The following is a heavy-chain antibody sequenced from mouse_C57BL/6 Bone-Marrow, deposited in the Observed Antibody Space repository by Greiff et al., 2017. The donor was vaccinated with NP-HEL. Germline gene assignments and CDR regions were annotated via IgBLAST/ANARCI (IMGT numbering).Heavy chain of an antibody. CDR1: GFSLTSYG. CDR2: IWSDGST. J-gene: IGHJ1*03. CDR3: ARHGGSSYWYFDV. Sequence: QVQLQQSGPGLVAPSQSLSITCTVSGFSLTSYGVHWVRQPPGKGLEWLVVIWSDGSTTYNSALKSRLSISKDNSKSQVFLKMYSLQTDDTAMYYCARHGGSSYWYFDVWGTGTTVTVSS. V-gene: IGHV2-6-1*01. D-gene: IGHD1-1*01.